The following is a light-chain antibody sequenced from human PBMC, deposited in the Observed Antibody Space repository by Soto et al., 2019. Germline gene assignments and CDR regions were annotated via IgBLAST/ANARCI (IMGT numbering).Light chain of an antibody. J-gene: IGLJ2*01. CDR1: SSNIGSEY. CDR3: GTWDSSLSAVV. CDR2: DNY. V-gene: IGLV1-51*01. Sequence: QSALTQPPSVSAAPGQRVTISCSGSSSNIGSEYVSWYQQLPGTAPKLLIYDNYKRPSGIPDRFSGSKSGTSATLGITGLQTGDEADYYCGTWDSSLSAVVFGGGTKLTVL.